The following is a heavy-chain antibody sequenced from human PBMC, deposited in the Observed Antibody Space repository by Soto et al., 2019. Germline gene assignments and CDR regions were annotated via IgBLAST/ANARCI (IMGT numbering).Heavy chain of an antibody. V-gene: IGHV1-18*01. CDR2: ISTYNGRT. J-gene: IGHJ6*02. CDR3: AREGTFALNVYQRIDV. Sequence: GGSLKASCKASGYTFSDKGISWVRQAPGPGLEWMGWISTYNGRTNYTQQFQGRVTLTTDTSTSTAYMNLRSLRPNDTAVYFCAREGTFALNVYQRIDVCGQRTTVTVS. D-gene: IGHD2-2*01. CDR1: GYTFSDKG.